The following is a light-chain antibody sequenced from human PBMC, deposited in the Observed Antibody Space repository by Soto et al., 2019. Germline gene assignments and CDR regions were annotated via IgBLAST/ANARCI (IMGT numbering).Light chain of an antibody. CDR2: GAS. J-gene: IGKJ4*01. CDR3: QRYGSSPLT. CDR1: QSVSSNH. V-gene: IGKV3-20*01. Sequence: EIVLTQSPGTLSLSPVEIAALSFMASQSVSSNHLAWYQQKPGQAPRLLIYGASTRASGIPDRFSGSGSGTDFTLTISRLEPEDLAVYYCQRYGSSPLTFGGGTKVDIK.